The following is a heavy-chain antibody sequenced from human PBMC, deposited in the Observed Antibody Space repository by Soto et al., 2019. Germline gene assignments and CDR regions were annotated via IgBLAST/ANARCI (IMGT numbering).Heavy chain of an antibody. CDR3: EKGAVTSSFGYFDF. CDR2: ISWNSGNI. V-gene: IGHV3-9*01. Sequence: EVHLVESGGGLVQPGRSLRLSCAASGFIFEDYAMHWVRQVPGKGLEWVSSISWNSGNIVYSDSVKGRFTVSRDRANNSLYLLMKSLRTEDTAFYYCEKGAVTSSFGYFDFCGQGTLVTVSS. J-gene: IGHJ4*02. D-gene: IGHD3-3*01. CDR1: GFIFEDYA.